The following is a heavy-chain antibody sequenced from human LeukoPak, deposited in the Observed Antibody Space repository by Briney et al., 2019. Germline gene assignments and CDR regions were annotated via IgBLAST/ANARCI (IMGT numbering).Heavy chain of an antibody. CDR2: IYYSGST. CDR3: ARLSGYYDSSGYWDY. D-gene: IGHD3-22*01. CDR1: GGSISSSSYY. J-gene: IGHJ4*02. Sequence: SETLSLTCTVSGGSISSSSYYWGWIRQPPGKGLEWIASIYYSGSTYYNPSLKSRVTISVDTSKNQFSLKLSSVTAADPAVYYCARLSGYYDSSGYWDYWGQGTLVSVSS. V-gene: IGHV4-39*01.